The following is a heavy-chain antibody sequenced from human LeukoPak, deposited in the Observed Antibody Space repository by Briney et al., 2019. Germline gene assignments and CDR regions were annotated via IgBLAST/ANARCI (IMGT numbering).Heavy chain of an antibody. CDR1: GGSISSSSYY. V-gene: IGHV4-39*07. Sequence: SETLSLTCTVSGGSISSSSYYWGWIRQPPGKGLEWIGEISDSGRTGYTPPLKSRVTIFIDTSKNQFSLNLSSVTAADTAVYYCARGPYYADTPGAFDIWGQGTMVTVSS. D-gene: IGHD2/OR15-2a*01. CDR3: ARGPYYADTPGAFDI. CDR2: ISDSGRT. J-gene: IGHJ3*02.